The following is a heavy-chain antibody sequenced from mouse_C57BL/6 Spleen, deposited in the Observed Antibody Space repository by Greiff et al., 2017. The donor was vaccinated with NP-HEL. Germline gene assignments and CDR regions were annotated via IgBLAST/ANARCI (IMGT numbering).Heavy chain of an antibody. CDR2: IRSKSSKYAT. J-gene: IGHJ4*01. V-gene: IGHV10-3*01. D-gene: IGHD2-4*01. CDR1: GFTFNTYA. CDR3: VRGEDYDRAMDY. Sequence: DVKLVESGGGLVQPKGSVKLSCAASGFTFNTYAMHGVRQAPGKGWEWVARIRSKSSKYATCYADSVKDRFTISRDDSQSMLYLQMNNLKTEDTAMYYCVRGEDYDRAMDYWVQGTSVTVSS.